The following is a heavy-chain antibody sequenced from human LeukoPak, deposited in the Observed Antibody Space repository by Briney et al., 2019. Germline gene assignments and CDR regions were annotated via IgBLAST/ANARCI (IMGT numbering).Heavy chain of an antibody. CDR2: IKQGGSEK. V-gene: IGHV3-7*01. CDR1: GFIFSSHW. D-gene: IGHD4-17*01. J-gene: IGHJ4*02. CDR3: AGGPTSGDGVDYLDS. Sequence: GGSLRLSCAASGFIFSSHWMTWVRQAPGKGLELVASIKQGGSEKYYADSVKGRFTVSRDNAKNSLNLQMNSLSAGDTAVYYGAGGPTSGDGVDYLDSWGKETKVTVS.